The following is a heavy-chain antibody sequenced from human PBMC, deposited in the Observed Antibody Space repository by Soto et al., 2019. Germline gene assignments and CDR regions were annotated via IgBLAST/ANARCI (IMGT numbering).Heavy chain of an antibody. CDR2: ISYEGSNK. Sequence: QVQLVESGGGVVQPGRSLRLSCAASGFTFSSYAMHWVRQAPGEGLEWVAVISYEGSNKYYADSVKGRFTISRNNSKNTLYLQMNSLRAEDTAVYYCARADTLLYDYGMDLWGQGTTVTVSS. V-gene: IGHV3-30-3*01. CDR3: ARADTLLYDYGMDL. D-gene: IGHD3-10*01. J-gene: IGHJ6*02. CDR1: GFTFSSYA.